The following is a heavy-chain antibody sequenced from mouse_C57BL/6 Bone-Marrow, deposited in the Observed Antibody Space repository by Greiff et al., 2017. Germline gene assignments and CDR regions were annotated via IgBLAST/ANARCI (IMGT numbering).Heavy chain of an antibody. CDR3: ARDVGELGFSWFAY. CDR2: ISDGGSYT. D-gene: IGHD4-1*01. J-gene: IGHJ3*01. Sequence: EVQVVESGGGLVKPGGSLKLSCAASGFTFSSYAMSWVRQTPEKRLEWVATISDGGSYTYYPDNVKGRFTISRDNAKNNLYLQMSHLKSEDTAMYYCARDVGELGFSWFAYWGQGTLVTVSA. V-gene: IGHV5-4*01. CDR1: GFTFSSYA.